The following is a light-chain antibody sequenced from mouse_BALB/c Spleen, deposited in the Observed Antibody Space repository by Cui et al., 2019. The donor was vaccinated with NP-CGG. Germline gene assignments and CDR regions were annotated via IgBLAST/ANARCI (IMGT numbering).Light chain of an antibody. V-gene: IGLV1*01. Sequence: QLLVPPEYALTTSPGETVTLTCRSSTGAVTTNNYANWVQEKPDHLFTGLIGGTNNRPPGVPARFSGSLIGDKAALTITGAQTEDETIYFCALWYNNHWVFGGGTKLTVL. J-gene: IGLJ1*01. CDR3: ALWYNNHWV. CDR1: TGAVTTNNY. CDR2: GTN.